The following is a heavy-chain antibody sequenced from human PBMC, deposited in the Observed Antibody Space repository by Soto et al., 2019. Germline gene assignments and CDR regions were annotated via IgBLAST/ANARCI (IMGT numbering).Heavy chain of an antibody. Sequence: EVQLLEAGGGLVQPGGSLRLSCAASGFTFSTNSMTWVRQAPGKGLEWVCGISGGGDSTHYADSVKGRLTISRDNSKNMVYLQMKSLTVDDTSVYFCYKWYGYGDQWGQETLVTVAS. J-gene: IGHJ5*02. D-gene: IGHD5-12*01. CDR2: ISGGGDST. V-gene: IGHV3-23*01. CDR3: YKWYGYGDQ. CDR1: GFTFSTNS.